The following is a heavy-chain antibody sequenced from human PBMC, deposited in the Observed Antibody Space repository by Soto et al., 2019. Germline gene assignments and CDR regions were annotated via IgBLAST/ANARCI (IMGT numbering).Heavy chain of an antibody. V-gene: IGHV3-23*01. CDR3: AKDRGSYGDYLNWFDP. J-gene: IGHJ5*02. CDR2: ISGSGGST. D-gene: IGHD4-17*01. Sequence: EVQLLESGGGLVQPGGSLRLSCAASGFTFSSYAMSWVRQAPGKGLEWVSAISGSGGSTYYADSVKGRFTISRDNSKNTLYLQMNSLRAEDTAVYYCAKDRGSYGDYLNWFDPWGQGTLVTVSS. CDR1: GFTFSSYA.